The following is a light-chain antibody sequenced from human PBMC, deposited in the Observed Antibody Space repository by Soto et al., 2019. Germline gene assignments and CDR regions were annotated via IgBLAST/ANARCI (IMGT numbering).Light chain of an antibody. V-gene: IGKV1-9*01. CDR1: QGISSY. J-gene: IGKJ2*01. CDR3: QQLNSYPRT. Sequence: DIQLTQSPSFLSASVGDRVTITCRASQGISSYFAWYQQKPGTAPKLLIYGASTLQSGVPSRFSGSGSGTEFTLTISSRQPEDFATYYCQQLNSYPRTFGQGTKLEIK. CDR2: GAS.